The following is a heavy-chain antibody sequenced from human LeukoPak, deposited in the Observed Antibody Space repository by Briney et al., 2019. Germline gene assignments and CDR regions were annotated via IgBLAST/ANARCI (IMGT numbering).Heavy chain of an antibody. V-gene: IGHV3-33*06. CDR1: GFTYSHYG. Sequence: PGGSLRLSCAASGFTYSHYGMHWVRQAPGKGLEWVAVIWSDATEKYYGDAVKGRFTISRDNSRNTLYLQMNSLRAADTAVYYCAKDAQRGFDYSNSLENWGQGTLVTVSS. J-gene: IGHJ4*02. D-gene: IGHD4-11*01. CDR3: AKDAQRGFDYSNSLEN. CDR2: IWSDATEK.